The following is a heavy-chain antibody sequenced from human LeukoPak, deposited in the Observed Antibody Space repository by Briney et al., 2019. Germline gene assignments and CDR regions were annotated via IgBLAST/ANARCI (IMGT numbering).Heavy chain of an antibody. V-gene: IGHV3-11*04. CDR2: ISSSGSTI. D-gene: IGHD3-10*01. CDR1: GFTFSDYY. Sequence: GGSLRLSCAASGFTFSDYYMSWIRQAPGKGLEWVSYISSSGSTIYYADSVKGRFTISRDNAKNSLYLQMNSLRAEDTAVYYCARVGVTMVRGVITPYYFDYWGQGTLVTVSS. CDR3: ARVGVTMVRGVITPYYFDY. J-gene: IGHJ4*02.